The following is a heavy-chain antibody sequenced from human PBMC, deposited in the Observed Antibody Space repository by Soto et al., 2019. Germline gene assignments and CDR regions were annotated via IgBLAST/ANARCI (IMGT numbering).Heavy chain of an antibody. CDR1: GYTFTSYD. CDR3: ARGAYCSSTSCYPYDAFDI. CDR2: MNPNSGNT. D-gene: IGHD2-2*01. V-gene: IGHV1-8*01. Sequence: GASVKVSCKASGYTFTSYDINWVRQATGQGLEWMGWMNPNSGNTGYAQKFQGRVTMTRNTSISTAYMELSSLRSEDMAVYYCARGAYCSSTSCYPYDAFDIWGQGTMVTVSS. J-gene: IGHJ3*02.